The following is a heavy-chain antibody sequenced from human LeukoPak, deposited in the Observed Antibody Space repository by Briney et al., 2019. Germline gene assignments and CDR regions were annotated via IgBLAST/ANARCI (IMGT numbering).Heavy chain of an antibody. CDR2: IYYSETT. CDR3: ARQVSDYYYYYIDV. J-gene: IGHJ6*03. CDR1: GGSISSTGYY. V-gene: IGHV4-39*01. Sequence: SETLSLTCTVSGGSISSTGYYWDWIRQPPGKGLVWLGSIYYSETTYYNSSLKSRVTISLNTSKNQFSLRLNSVTAADTAVYYCARQVSDYYYYYIDVWGKGATVTVSS. D-gene: IGHD5/OR15-5a*01.